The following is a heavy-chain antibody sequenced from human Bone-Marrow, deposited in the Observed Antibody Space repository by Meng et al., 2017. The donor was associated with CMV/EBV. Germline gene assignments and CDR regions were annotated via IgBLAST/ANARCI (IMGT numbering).Heavy chain of an antibody. Sequence: CKASGYTFTNYYLHWVRQAPGQGLEWMGIINPFGGSTSYEQKFQGRITMTSDTSTSTVYMELSSLRSEDTAVYYCARIGGNYYPFDYWGQGTLVTVSS. J-gene: IGHJ4*02. V-gene: IGHV1-46*01. CDR3: ARIGGNYYPFDY. D-gene: IGHD1-26*01. CDR1: GYTFTNYY. CDR2: INPFGGST.